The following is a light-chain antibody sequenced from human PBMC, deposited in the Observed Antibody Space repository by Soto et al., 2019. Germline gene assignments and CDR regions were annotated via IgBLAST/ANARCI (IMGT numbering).Light chain of an antibody. J-gene: IGLJ1*01. CDR3: QTWGTGMGV. CDR1: SGHSSYA. CDR2: LNSDGSH. Sequence: QAVVTQSPSASASLGASVKLTCTLSSGHSSYAIAWHQQQPEKGPRYLMKLNSDGSHSKGDGIPDRFSGSSSGAERYLTTSSLQSEDEADYYWQTWGTGMGVFGTGTKVTVL. V-gene: IGLV4-69*01.